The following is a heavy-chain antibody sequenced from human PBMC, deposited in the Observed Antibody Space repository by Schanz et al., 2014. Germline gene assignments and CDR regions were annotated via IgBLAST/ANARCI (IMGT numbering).Heavy chain of an antibody. CDR2: INPNSGGT. V-gene: IGHV1-2*02. D-gene: IGHD5-12*01. J-gene: IGHJ5*02. CDR1: GYTFTGYY. CDR3: ARGGGYELLENWFDP. Sequence: QVQLVQSGSELKKPGASVKVSCKASGYTFTGYYMHWVRQAPGQGLEWMGRINPNSGGTNYAQKFQGRVTVTTDTSTSTAYMELRSLRSDDTAVYYCARGGGYELLENWFDPWGQGTLVTVSS.